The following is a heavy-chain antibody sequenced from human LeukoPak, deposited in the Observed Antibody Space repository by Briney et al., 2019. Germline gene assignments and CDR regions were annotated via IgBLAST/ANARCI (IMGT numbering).Heavy chain of an antibody. Sequence: GGSLRLSCAASGFTFSSYAMNWVRQAPGKGLEWVSAVRGSDSGTFYADSVKGRFTISRDNSKNTLYLQLNSLRAEDTAVYYCAKNGGATYYTGSDYWGQGTLVTVSS. J-gene: IGHJ4*02. CDR1: GFTFSSYA. CDR3: AKNGGATYYTGSDY. CDR2: VRGSDSGT. V-gene: IGHV3-23*01. D-gene: IGHD1-26*01.